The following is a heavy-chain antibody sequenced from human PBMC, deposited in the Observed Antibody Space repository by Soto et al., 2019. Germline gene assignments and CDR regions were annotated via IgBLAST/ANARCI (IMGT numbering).Heavy chain of an antibody. CDR2: INPNSGGT. Sequence: ASVKVSCKASGYTFTGYYMHWVRQAPGQGLEWMGWINPNSGGTNYAQKFQGWVTMTRDTSISTAYMELSRLRSDDTAVYYCARGSLTIFGVGVPSYYMDVWGKGTTVTVSS. J-gene: IGHJ6*03. CDR3: ARGSLTIFGVGVPSYYMDV. CDR1: GYTFTGYY. D-gene: IGHD3-3*01. V-gene: IGHV1-2*04.